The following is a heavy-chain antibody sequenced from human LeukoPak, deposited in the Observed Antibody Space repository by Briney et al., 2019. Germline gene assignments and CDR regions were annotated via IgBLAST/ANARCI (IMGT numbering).Heavy chain of an antibody. D-gene: IGHD1-26*01. J-gene: IGHJ4*02. Sequence: SETLSLTCAVSGGSIATTDFDWAWIRQPPGQGFEWIATISSSGKAYYYPSLMSRVTISVDTSKNQFSLDVTSVTAADTGLFYCARFKGGTGFDYWGRGILVIVS. V-gene: IGHV4-39*01. CDR1: GGSIATTDFD. CDR2: ISSSGKA. CDR3: ARFKGGTGFDY.